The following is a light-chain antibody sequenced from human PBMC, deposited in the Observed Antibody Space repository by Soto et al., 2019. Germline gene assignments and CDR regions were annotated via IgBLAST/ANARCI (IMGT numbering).Light chain of an antibody. Sequence: EIEFTQSPGPLSLSPGERATLSCRASQSVPSKYLAWYQQNPGQAPRLLIYGASNRATGIPDKFSGSGSGTDFTLTISRLEPEDFAVYYCQQYGTSPRTFGQGTKVDIK. CDR1: QSVPSKY. J-gene: IGKJ1*01. CDR2: GAS. V-gene: IGKV3-20*01. CDR3: QQYGTSPRT.